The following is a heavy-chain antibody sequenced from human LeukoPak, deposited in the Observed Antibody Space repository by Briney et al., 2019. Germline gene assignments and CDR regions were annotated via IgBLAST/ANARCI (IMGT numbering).Heavy chain of an antibody. J-gene: IGHJ4*02. V-gene: IGHV3-74*01. CDR2: LNSDGSST. CDR3: ASGSRRDGYNFVTD. CDR1: GFTFSSYW. Sequence: GGSLRLSCAASGFTFSSYWMHWVRQAPGKGLVWVSRLNSDGSSTSYADSVKGRFTISRDNAKNTLYLQMNSLRAEDTAVYYCASGSRRDGYNFVTDWGQGTLVTVSS. D-gene: IGHD5-24*01.